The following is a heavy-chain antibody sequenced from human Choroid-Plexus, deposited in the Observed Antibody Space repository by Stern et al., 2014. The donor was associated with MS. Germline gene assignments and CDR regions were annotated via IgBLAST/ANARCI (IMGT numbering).Heavy chain of an antibody. CDR1: GYIFNGYY. Sequence: VQPEESEAEVKKPGASVKASCKTSGYIFNGYYIHWVRQAPGQGLEWMAWINPNNGGTKYAQKFQGRVTMSRDTSISTAYVELSSLTSDDTAVYYCARDQRGITIFGVVTDYYYLGMDVWGQGTTVTVSS. J-gene: IGHJ6*02. D-gene: IGHD3-3*01. CDR3: ARDQRGITIFGVVTDYYYLGMDV. CDR2: INPNNGGT. V-gene: IGHV1-2*02.